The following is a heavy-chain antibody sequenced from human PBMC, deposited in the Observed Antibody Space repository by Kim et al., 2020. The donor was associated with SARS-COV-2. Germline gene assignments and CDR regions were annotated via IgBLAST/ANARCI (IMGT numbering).Heavy chain of an antibody. J-gene: IGHJ4*02. CDR1: GYTFTSYA. V-gene: IGHV1-3*01. D-gene: IGHD6-13*01. CDR2: INAGNGNT. Sequence: ASVKVSCKASGYTFTSYAMHWVRQAPGQRLEWMGWINAGNGNTKYSQKFQGRVTITRDTSASTAYMELSSLRSEDTAVYYCARARPPSWYSSRYPPFDYWGQGTLVTVSS. CDR3: ARARPPSWYSSRYPPFDY.